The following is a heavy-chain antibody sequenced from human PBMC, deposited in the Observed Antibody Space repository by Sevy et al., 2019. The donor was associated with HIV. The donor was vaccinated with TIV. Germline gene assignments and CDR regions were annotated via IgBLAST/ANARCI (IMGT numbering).Heavy chain of an antibody. CDR3: TRGPTTPYYYYYGMDV. V-gene: IGHV3-49*04. Sequence: GGSLRLSCAASGFTFGDYAMSWVRQAPGKGLEWVGFIRSKAYGGTTEYAASVKGRFTISRDDSKSIAYLQMNSLKTKDTAVYYCTRGPTTPYYYYYGMDVWGQGTTVTVSS. J-gene: IGHJ6*02. CDR2: IRSKAYGGTT. CDR1: GFTFGDYA. D-gene: IGHD4-4*01.